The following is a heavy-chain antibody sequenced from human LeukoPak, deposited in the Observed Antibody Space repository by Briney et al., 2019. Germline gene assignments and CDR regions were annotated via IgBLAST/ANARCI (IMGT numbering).Heavy chain of an antibody. J-gene: IGHJ4*02. CDR3: ARGGKATVVTM. CDR2: VHSSGNT. Sequence: SETLPLTCTVSGGSINSYYWSWIRQPAGKGLEWIGRVHSSGNTNYNPSLKSRVSMSVDTSKNQFSLKLTSVTAADTAVYYCARGGKATVVTMWGQGILVTVSS. CDR1: GGSINSYY. V-gene: IGHV4-4*07. D-gene: IGHD4-23*01.